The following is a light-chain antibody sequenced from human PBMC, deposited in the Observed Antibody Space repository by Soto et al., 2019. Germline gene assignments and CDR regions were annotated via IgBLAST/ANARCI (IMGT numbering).Light chain of an antibody. Sequence: QSALTQPASVSASPGQSITISCTGTSTDIGGFDSVSWYQQHPGKAPKLMIYDVTDRPSGVSNRFSGSKSGDTASLTISGIQAEDEADYYCSSYTTSSTLVFGGGTKLTVL. J-gene: IGLJ2*01. CDR1: STDIGGFDS. CDR3: SSYTTSSTLV. CDR2: DVT. V-gene: IGLV2-14*01.